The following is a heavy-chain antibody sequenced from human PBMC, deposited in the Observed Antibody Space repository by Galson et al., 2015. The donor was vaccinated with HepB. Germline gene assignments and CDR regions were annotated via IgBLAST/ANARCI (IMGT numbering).Heavy chain of an antibody. Sequence: SLRLSCAASGFTFDHYGMYWVRQVPGKGLEWVAGINWNGDSKGYADSVQGRLTISRDNAKKSVYLQMSSLRAEDTALYYCARNSYYDSSGYAEDWGQGTLVTVSS. V-gene: IGHV3-20*04. D-gene: IGHD3-22*01. CDR2: INWNGDSK. CDR1: GFTFDHYG. CDR3: ARNSYYDSSGYAED. J-gene: IGHJ4*02.